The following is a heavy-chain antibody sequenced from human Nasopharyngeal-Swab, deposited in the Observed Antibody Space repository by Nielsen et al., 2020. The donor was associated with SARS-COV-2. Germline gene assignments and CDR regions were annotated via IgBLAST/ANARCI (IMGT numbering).Heavy chain of an antibody. D-gene: IGHD6-19*01. V-gene: IGHV3-15*01. CDR2: IKNKADGGTT. Sequence: GESLKISCAASGFTFSNAWMVWVRQASGKGLEWVGRIKNKADGGTTDYAAPVKGRFTISRDDSKNTIYLQMNSLKTEDTAVYYCSWQWLARGYFQHWGQGTLVTVSS. J-gene: IGHJ1*01. CDR3: SWQWLARGYFQH. CDR1: GFTFSNAW.